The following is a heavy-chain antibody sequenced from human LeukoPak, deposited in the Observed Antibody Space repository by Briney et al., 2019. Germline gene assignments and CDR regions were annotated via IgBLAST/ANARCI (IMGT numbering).Heavy chain of an antibody. V-gene: IGHV3-7*04. CDR2: IKQDGSQK. J-gene: IGHJ4*02. CDR1: GFTLSTYW. D-gene: IGHD1-1*01. CDR3: VRAWTGTGPGDC. Sequence: PGGSLRLSCAASGFTLSTYWMGRARQAPGKGLEWVASIKQDGSQKYSVDSVKGRFTISRDNANNSLYLQMNSLRVEDTAFYYCVRAWTGTGPGDCRGQGTLVTVSS.